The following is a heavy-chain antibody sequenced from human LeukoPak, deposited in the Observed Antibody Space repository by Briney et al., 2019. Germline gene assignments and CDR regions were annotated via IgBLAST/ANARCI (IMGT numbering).Heavy chain of an antibody. J-gene: IGHJ4*02. CDR3: ASPRGFSYGYFDY. D-gene: IGHD5-18*01. V-gene: IGHV4-39*01. CDR1: GGSISSSSAY. CDR2: IYYRKNT. Sequence: SETLSLTCTVSGGSISSSSAYWGWIRQPPGKGLEWIGSIYYRKNTYYNPSLKSRVTISTDTSKNQFSLTLGSVSATDTAVYYCASPRGFSYGYFDYWGQGTLVTVSS.